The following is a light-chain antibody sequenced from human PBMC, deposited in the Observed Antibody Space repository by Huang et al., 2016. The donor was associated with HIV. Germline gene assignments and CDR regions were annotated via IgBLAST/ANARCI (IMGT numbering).Light chain of an antibody. Sequence: EIVMTQPPAPLSLSPGQRVTLPCRANRSVSTNLAWYQQRHGKAPRLLIYGSSTRAPGIPARFSGSGSGTDFSLTISSLQSEDFALYYCHQYNNWLLSFGGGTRV. J-gene: IGKJ4*01. CDR3: HQYNNWLLS. V-gene: IGKV3-15*01. CDR2: GSS. CDR1: RSVSTN.